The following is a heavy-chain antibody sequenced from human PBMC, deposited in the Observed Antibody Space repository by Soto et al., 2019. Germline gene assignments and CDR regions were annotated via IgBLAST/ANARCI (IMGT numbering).Heavy chain of an antibody. J-gene: IGHJ3*02. CDR1: GSTFSSYA. V-gene: IGHV3-23*01. CDR3: AKDQYYYEEDRSFDI. CDR2: ISSSGGST. Sequence: GGSLRLSCAASGSTFSSYAINWVLQAPGKGLEWVSAISSSGGSTYYADSVKGRFTISRDNSKNTLYLQMNSLRAEDTALYYCAKDQYYYEEDRSFDIWGQGTRVTVSS. D-gene: IGHD3-22*01.